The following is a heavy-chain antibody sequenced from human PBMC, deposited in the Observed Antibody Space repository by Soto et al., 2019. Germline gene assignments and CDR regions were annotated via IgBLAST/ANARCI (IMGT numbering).Heavy chain of an antibody. Sequence: ASVKVSCKASGYTFTSYYMHWVRQAPGQGLEWMGIINPSGGSTSYAQKFQGRVTMTRDTSTSTVYMELSSLRSEDTAVYYCARGGITMTSSGPRGGAFDIWGQGTMVTVSS. CDR1: GYTFTSYY. CDR2: INPSGGST. J-gene: IGHJ3*02. V-gene: IGHV1-46*01. D-gene: IGHD3-22*01. CDR3: ARGGITMTSSGPRGGAFDI.